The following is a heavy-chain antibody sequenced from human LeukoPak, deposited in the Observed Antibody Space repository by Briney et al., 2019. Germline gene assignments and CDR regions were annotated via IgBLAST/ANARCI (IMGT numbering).Heavy chain of an antibody. CDR1: GGSISSGGYY. Sequence: SETLSLTCTVSGGSISSGGYYWSWIRQHPGKGLEWIGDIYSSGSTYFNPSLRSRVTMSVDTSKNQFSLKLSSVTAADTAVYYCAKGSSGFYAWGQGTLVTVSS. V-gene: IGHV4-31*03. CDR3: AKGSSGFYA. D-gene: IGHD3-22*01. J-gene: IGHJ5*02. CDR2: IYSSGST.